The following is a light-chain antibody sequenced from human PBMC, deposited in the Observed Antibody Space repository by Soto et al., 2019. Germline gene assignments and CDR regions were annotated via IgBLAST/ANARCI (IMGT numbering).Light chain of an antibody. Sequence: ELVMTQSPATLSVSPGDSATLSCRASQSVSSNLAWYQQKTGQPPRLLIYGAYIRATGIPDRLSGSGSGTELNLTISSLQSEDFAVYYCQQYNNWPRTCGQGTKVDIK. CDR1: QSVSSN. V-gene: IGKV3-15*01. CDR2: GAY. J-gene: IGKJ1*01. CDR3: QQYNNWPRT.